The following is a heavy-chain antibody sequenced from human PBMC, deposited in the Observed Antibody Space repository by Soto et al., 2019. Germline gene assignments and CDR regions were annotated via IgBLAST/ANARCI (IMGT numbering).Heavy chain of an antibody. V-gene: IGHV3-33*01. CDR3: ARDFWYGSGSYETRDGGSLDY. Sequence: QVQLVESGGGVVQPGRSLRLSCAASEFTFSSYGMHWVRQPPGKGLEWVAVIWYDGSNKYYADSVKGRFTISRDNSKNTLYLQMNSLRAEDTAVYYCARDFWYGSGSYETRDGGSLDYWGQGTLVTVSS. CDR2: IWYDGSNK. CDR1: EFTFSSYG. D-gene: IGHD3-10*01. J-gene: IGHJ4*02.